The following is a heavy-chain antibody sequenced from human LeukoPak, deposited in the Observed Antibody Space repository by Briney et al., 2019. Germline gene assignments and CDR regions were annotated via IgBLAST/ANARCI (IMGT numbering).Heavy chain of an antibody. V-gene: IGHV4-4*07. J-gene: IGHJ3*02. Sequence: PSETLSLTCTVSGGSISSYYWSWIRQPAGKGLEWIGRIYTSGSTNYNPSLKSRVTMSVDTSKNQFSLKLSSVTAADTAVYYCARGGYCGGDCLLGDDAFDIWGQGTMVTVSS. CDR1: GGSISSYY. CDR2: IYTSGST. D-gene: IGHD2-21*01. CDR3: ARGGYCGGDCLLGDDAFDI.